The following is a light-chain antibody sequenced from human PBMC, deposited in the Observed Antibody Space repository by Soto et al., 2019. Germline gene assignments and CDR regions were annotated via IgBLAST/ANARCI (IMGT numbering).Light chain of an antibody. CDR3: QQRSNWPPGLT. CDR1: QSVSSY. CDR2: GAS. J-gene: IGKJ4*01. Sequence: EIVLTQSPATLSLSPGERATLSCRASQSVSSYLAWYQQKPGQAPRLLIFGASYRATGIPARFTGSGSGTDFTLTISSLEPEDFAVYYCQQRSNWPPGLTFGGGTKVEIK. V-gene: IGKV3-11*01.